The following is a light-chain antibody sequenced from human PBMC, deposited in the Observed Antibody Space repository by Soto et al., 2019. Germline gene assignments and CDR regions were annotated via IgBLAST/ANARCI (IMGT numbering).Light chain of an antibody. V-gene: IGKV3-15*01. J-gene: IGKJ5*01. Sequence: IVLTQSPLSLSLSPGERATLSCRASQSVSSNLAWYQQKPGQAPRFLIYGASIRATGIPARFSGSGSWTEFTLTISSLQSEDFAVYYCQQYNNWPPITFGQGTRLEI. CDR2: GAS. CDR3: QQYNNWPPIT. CDR1: QSVSSN.